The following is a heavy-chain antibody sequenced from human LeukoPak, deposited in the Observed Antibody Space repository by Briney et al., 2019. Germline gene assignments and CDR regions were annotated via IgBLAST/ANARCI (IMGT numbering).Heavy chain of an antibody. Sequence: PSQTLSLTCTVSGASISSGEYYWSWIRQPAGKGLEWIGRIYTSGSTNYNPSLKSRVTISVDTSKNQISLKLSSVTAADTTVYYCARAPERWYSYGSYTYYYMDVWGKGTTVTVSS. V-gene: IGHV4-61*02. CDR1: GASISSGEYY. J-gene: IGHJ6*03. CDR3: ARAPERWYSYGSYTYYYMDV. CDR2: IYTSGST. D-gene: IGHD5-18*01.